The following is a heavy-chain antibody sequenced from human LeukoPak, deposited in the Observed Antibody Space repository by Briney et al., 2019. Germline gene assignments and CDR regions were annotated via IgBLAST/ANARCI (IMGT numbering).Heavy chain of an antibody. V-gene: IGHV1-69*04. J-gene: IGHJ6*02. CDR2: IIPIFGIA. D-gene: IGHD6-13*01. Sequence: SVKVSCKASGGTFSSYAISWVRQAPGQGLERMGRIIPIFGIANYAQKFQGRVTITADKSTSTAYMELSSLRSEDTAVYYCARDLDRQLPLYYYYYGMDVWGQGTTVTVSS. CDR3: ARDLDRQLPLYYYYYGMDV. CDR1: GGTFSSYA.